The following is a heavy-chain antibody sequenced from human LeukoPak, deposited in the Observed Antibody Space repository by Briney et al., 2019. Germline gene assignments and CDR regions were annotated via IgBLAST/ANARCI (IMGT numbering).Heavy chain of an antibody. CDR2: ISGSGGTT. J-gene: IGHJ4*02. D-gene: IGHD6-19*01. V-gene: IGHV3-23*01. CDR3: AKRQYSSGWYNFDY. CDR1: GFTFSSYA. Sequence: GGSLRLSCAASGFTFSSYAMSWIRQAPGKGLEWVSAISGSGGTTYYADSVKGRFTISRDNSKNTLYLQMNSLRAEDTAVYYRAKRQYSSGWYNFDYWGQGTLVTVSS.